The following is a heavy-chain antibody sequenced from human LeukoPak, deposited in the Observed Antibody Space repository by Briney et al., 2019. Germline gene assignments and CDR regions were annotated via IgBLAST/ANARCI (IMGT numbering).Heavy chain of an antibody. D-gene: IGHD2-15*01. Sequence: PGGSLRLSCAASGFTFSSYNINWVRQAPGRGLEWVSSISTSSSYIYYGDSVRGRFTVSRDNAKNSLYLQMNSLRAEDTAVYYCASPVMRYCSGGSCYSLDYWGQGTLVTVSS. V-gene: IGHV3-21*01. CDR2: ISTSSSYI. J-gene: IGHJ4*02. CDR1: GFTFSSYN. CDR3: ASPVMRYCSGGSCYSLDY.